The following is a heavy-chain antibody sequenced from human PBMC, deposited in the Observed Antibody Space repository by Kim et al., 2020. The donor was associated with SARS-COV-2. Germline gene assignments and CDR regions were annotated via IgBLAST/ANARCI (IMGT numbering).Heavy chain of an antibody. CDR2: IKSDGGTT. Sequence: GGSLRLSCAASGFSFSNYFMYWFRQAPGKGLVWVSRIKSDGGTTDYADSVKGRFTISRDNAKNTLYLQMNSLRAEDSAVYYCARDPASWFWGQGTLVTVS. J-gene: IGHJ4*02. V-gene: IGHV3-74*01. D-gene: IGHD3-22*01. CDR3: ARDPASWF. CDR1: GFSFSNYF.